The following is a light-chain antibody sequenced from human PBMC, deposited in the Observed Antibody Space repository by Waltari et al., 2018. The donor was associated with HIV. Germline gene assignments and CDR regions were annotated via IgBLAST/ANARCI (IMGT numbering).Light chain of an antibody. CDR1: SCGVGTHHL. V-gene: IGLV2-23*02. Sequence: QSALTAPASVSGSSTLSITLSCTGPSCGVGTHHLLLWFQQHPGKAPKLMIFEVSKRPSEISNRFSGSKSGNTASLTISGLQAEDESDYYCCSYASGSPWVFGGGTKLTVL. CDR3: CSYASGSPWV. CDR2: EVS. J-gene: IGLJ3*02.